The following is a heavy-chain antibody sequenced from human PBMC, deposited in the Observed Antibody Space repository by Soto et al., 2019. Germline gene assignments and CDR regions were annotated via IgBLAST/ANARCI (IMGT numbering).Heavy chain of an antibody. Sequence: ASVKVSCKASGYTFTSYGISWVRQAPGQGLEWVGWISAYNGNTNYAQKLQGRVTMTTDTSTSTAYMELRSLRSDDTAVYYCARDLTIFGVAMNWFDPWGQGTLVTVSS. V-gene: IGHV1-18*01. CDR1: GYTFTSYG. CDR2: ISAYNGNT. CDR3: ARDLTIFGVAMNWFDP. D-gene: IGHD3-3*01. J-gene: IGHJ5*02.